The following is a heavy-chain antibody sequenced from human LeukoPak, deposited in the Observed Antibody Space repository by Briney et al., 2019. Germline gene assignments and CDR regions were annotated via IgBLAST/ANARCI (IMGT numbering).Heavy chain of an antibody. CDR3: ARAKAYDYVWGSYQRDYYYGMDV. D-gene: IGHD3-16*01. CDR2: INHSGST. Sequence: SETLSLTCAVYGGSFSGYYWSWIRQPPGRGLEWIGEINHSGSTNYNPSLKSRVTISVDTSKNQFSLKLSSVTAADTAVYYCARAKAYDYVWGSYQRDYYYGMDVWGQGTTVTVSS. CDR1: GGSFSGYY. J-gene: IGHJ6*02. V-gene: IGHV4-34*01.